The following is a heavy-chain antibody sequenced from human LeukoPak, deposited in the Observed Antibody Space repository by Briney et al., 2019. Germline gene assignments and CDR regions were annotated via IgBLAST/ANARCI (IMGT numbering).Heavy chain of an antibody. CDR2: IYWDDDK. V-gene: IGHV2-5*02. Sequence: SGPTLVKPTQTLTLTCTFSGFSLSTTGVGVAWIRQPPGKALEWLALIYWDDDKRYSPSLENRLTITKDTSKNQVVLTMTNMDPVDTATYYCARRRSSGNSDFFDYWGQGTLVTVSS. CDR1: GFSLSTTGVG. J-gene: IGHJ4*02. CDR3: ARRRSSGNSDFFDY. D-gene: IGHD3-22*01.